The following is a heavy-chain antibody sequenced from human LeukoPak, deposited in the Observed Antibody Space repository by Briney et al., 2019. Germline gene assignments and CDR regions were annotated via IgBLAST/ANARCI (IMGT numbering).Heavy chain of an antibody. CDR2: IYTSGST. V-gene: IGHV4-61*02. CDR3: ARKAGGGNFYILDY. CDR1: GGSLSSSSYY. J-gene: IGHJ4*02. Sequence: SETLSLTCTVSGGSLSSSSYYWRWIRQPAGKGLEWIGRIYTSGSTNYNPSLKSRVTMSVDTSKNQFSLKLSSVTAADTAVYYCARKAGGGNFYILDYWGQGTLVTVSS. D-gene: IGHD4-23*01.